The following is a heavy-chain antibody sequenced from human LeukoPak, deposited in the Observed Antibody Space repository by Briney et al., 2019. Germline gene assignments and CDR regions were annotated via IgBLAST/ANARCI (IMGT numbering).Heavy chain of an antibody. V-gene: IGHV4-38-2*01. D-gene: IGHD6-6*01. Sequence: SETLSLTCAVSGYSISSGYYWGWIRQPPGKGLEWIGSIYHSGSTYYNPSLKSRVTISVDTSKNQFSLKLSSVTAADTAVYYCARPVYVSSAGNWFDPWGQGTLVTVSS. J-gene: IGHJ5*02. CDR3: ARPVYVSSAGNWFDP. CDR1: GYSISSGYY. CDR2: IYHSGST.